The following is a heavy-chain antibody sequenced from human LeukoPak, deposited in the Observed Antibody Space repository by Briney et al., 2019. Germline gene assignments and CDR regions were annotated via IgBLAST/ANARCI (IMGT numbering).Heavy chain of an antibody. CDR3: ARLLPPHLYN. Sequence: MPSETLSLTCTVSGGSISSSSYYWGWIRQPPGKGLEWIGTIYYSGSTNYNPSLKSRVTISVDTSKNQFSLKLSSVTAADTAVYYCARLLPPHLYNWGQGTLVTVSS. J-gene: IGHJ4*02. D-gene: IGHD3-16*02. CDR2: IYYSGST. V-gene: IGHV4-39*07. CDR1: GGSISSSSYY.